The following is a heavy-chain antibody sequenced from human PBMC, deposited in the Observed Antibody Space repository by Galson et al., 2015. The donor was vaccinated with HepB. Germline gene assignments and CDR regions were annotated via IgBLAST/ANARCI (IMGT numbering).Heavy chain of an antibody. CDR3: AREAGIAAAGTEPYYYYGMDV. V-gene: IGHV3-7*03. D-gene: IGHD6-13*01. Sequence: SLRLSCAASGFTFSSYWMSWVRQAPGKGLEWVANIKQDGSEKYYVDSVKGRFTISRDNAKNSLYLQMNSLRAEDTAVYYCAREAGIAAAGTEPYYYYGMDVWGQGTTVTVSS. CDR2: IKQDGSEK. J-gene: IGHJ6*02. CDR1: GFTFSSYW.